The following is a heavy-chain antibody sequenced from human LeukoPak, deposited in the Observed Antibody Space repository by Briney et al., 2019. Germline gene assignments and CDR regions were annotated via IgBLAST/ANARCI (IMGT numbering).Heavy chain of an antibody. CDR3: ARLTVVMVYSIQENWLDP. V-gene: IGHV1-18*01. D-gene: IGHD2-8*01. CDR2: ISGHNGNT. CDR1: GYTFTSYA. Sequence: ASVKVSCKASGYTFTSYAISWVRQAPGQGLEWMGWISGHNGNTNYAHKFQGRVTMTTDTSTSTAYMELRNLRTDDTAVYYCARLTVVMVYSIQENWLDPWGQGTLVTVSS. J-gene: IGHJ5*02.